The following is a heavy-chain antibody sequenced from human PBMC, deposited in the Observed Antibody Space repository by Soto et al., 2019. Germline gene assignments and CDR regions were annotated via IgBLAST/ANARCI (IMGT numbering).Heavy chain of an antibody. J-gene: IGHJ4*02. V-gene: IGHV4-4*07. CDR2: VYSSGTT. CDR3: ARDIGSFAYGEGY. D-gene: IGHD3-10*01. Sequence: SETLSLTCSVSGGSINSYWWSWIRQPAGKGLEWIGRVYSSGTTDYNPSLNSRATMSVETSKNQFSLKLSSVTAADTAVYCCARDIGSFAYGEGYWGQGIQVTVSS. CDR1: GGSINSYW.